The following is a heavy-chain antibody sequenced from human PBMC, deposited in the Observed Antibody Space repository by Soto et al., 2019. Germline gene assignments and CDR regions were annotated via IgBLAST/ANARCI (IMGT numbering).Heavy chain of an antibody. V-gene: IGHV3-7*01. J-gene: IGHJ6*03. CDR3: ARVVDPSKNYYYYYMDV. D-gene: IGHD3-9*01. CDR1: GFTFSSYW. Sequence: GGSLRLSCAASGFTFSSYWMSWVRQAPGKGLEWVANIKQDGSEKYYVDSVKGRFTISRDNAKNSLYLQMNSLRAEDTAVYYCARVVDPSKNYYYYYMDVWGKGTTVTVSS. CDR2: IKQDGSEK.